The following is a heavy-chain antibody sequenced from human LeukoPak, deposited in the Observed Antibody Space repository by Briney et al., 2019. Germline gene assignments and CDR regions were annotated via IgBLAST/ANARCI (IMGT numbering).Heavy chain of an antibody. Sequence: GGSLRLSCAASGFTFSSYAMSWVRQAPGKGLEWVSAISGSGGSTYYADSVKGRFTISRDNAKNSLFLQMNSLRAEDTAVYYCARLHYEILTGHPAFDFWGQGTLVTVSS. CDR3: ARLHYEILTGHPAFDF. CDR1: GFTFSSYA. CDR2: ISGSGGST. J-gene: IGHJ4*02. D-gene: IGHD3-9*01. V-gene: IGHV3-23*01.